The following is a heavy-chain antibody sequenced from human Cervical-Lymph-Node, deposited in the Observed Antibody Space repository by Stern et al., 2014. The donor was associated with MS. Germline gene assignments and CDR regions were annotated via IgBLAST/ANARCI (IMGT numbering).Heavy chain of an antibody. CDR2: INIKNGQS. Sequence: QVQLVQSGAEVKKPGASLKVSCNGLGYTFRSWAINWVRQAPGQGLEWIAWINIKNGQSNYAQNFRGRVTMTTDTSTNTAYMEMRSLRSDDTAVYYCARGYEGFYFDYWGQGSQVIVSS. D-gene: IGHD2-15*01. J-gene: IGHJ4*02. CDR3: ARGYEGFYFDY. CDR1: GYTFRSWA. V-gene: IGHV1-18*01.